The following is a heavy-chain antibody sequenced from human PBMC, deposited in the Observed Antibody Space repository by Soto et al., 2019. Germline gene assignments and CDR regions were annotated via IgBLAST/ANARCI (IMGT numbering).Heavy chain of an antibody. V-gene: IGHV4-30-4*01. CDR1: GDSISSGDYY. J-gene: IGHJ6*02. Sequence: QVQLQESGPGLVKPSQTLSLTCTVSGDSISSGDYYWSWIRQPPGKGLEWIGYIYYSGNTYYNPSLKSRATISVDTSKNQFSLKLSSVTAADTAVYYCARDIVLVPFFFGYYGMDVWGQGTTVTVSS. D-gene: IGHD2-2*01. CDR3: ARDIVLVPFFFGYYGMDV. CDR2: IYYSGNT.